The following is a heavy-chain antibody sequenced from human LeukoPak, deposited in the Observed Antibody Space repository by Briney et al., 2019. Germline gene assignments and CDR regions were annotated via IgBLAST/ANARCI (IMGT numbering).Heavy chain of an antibody. CDR3: ARSDPYYYDSSDYYYYYGMDV. J-gene: IGHJ6*02. D-gene: IGHD3-22*01. Sequence: SETLSLTCTVSGGSISRYYWSWIRQPPGQGLEWIEYMFHSGSTNYNPSLKSRVTMSVDTSKNRFSLKLNSVTAADTAVYYCARSDPYYYDSSDYYYYYGMDVWGQGTTVTVSS. V-gene: IGHV4-59*01. CDR1: GGSISRYY. CDR2: MFHSGST.